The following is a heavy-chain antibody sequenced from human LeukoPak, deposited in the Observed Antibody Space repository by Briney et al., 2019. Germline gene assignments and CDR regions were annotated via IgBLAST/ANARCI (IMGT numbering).Heavy chain of an antibody. Sequence: GGSLRLSCAASGFTFSTYAMSWVRQAPWKGLEWVSAISASGGRTYYADSVKGRFTISRDNSKNTLYLQMNSLRAEDTAVYYCAKPKWGYGGAFDIWGQGTMVTVSS. D-gene: IGHD5-12*01. J-gene: IGHJ3*02. CDR3: AKPKWGYGGAFDI. CDR2: ISASGGRT. CDR1: GFTFSTYA. V-gene: IGHV3-23*01.